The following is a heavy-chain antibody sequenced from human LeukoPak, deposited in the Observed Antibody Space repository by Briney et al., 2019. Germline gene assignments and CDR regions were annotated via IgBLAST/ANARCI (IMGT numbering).Heavy chain of an antibody. CDR1: GYTFTGYY. V-gene: IGHV1-2*02. CDR3: ARDPRGSYPPYSRLRYYYYYMDV. CDR2: INPNSGGT. J-gene: IGHJ6*03. Sequence: ASVKVSCKASGYTFTGYYMHWVRQAPGQGLEWMGWINPNSGGTNYAQKFQGRVTMTRDTSISTAYMELSRLRSDDTAVYYCARDPRGSYPPYSRLRYYYYYMDVWGKGTTVTVSS. D-gene: IGHD1-26*01.